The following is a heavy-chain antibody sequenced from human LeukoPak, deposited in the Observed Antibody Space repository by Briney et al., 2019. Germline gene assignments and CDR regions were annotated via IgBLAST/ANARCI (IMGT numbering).Heavy chain of an antibody. Sequence: SEILSLTCAVYGGSFSGYYWSWIRQPPGKGLECIGEINHSGSTNYNPSLKSRVTISVDTSKNQFSLKLSSVTAADTAVYYCARHAPRGLHYGSGSFNWFDPWGQGTLVTVSS. CDR2: INHSGST. V-gene: IGHV4-34*01. CDR3: ARHAPRGLHYGSGSFNWFDP. CDR1: GGSFSGYY. J-gene: IGHJ5*02. D-gene: IGHD3-10*01.